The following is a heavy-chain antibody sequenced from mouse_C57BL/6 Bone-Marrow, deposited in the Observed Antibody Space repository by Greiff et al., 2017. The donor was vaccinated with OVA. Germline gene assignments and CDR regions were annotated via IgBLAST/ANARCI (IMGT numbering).Heavy chain of an antibody. V-gene: IGHV1-22*01. CDR1: GYTFTDYN. Sequence: EVQLQQSGPELVKPGASVKMSCKASGYTFTDYNMHWVKQSHGKSLEWIGYINPNNGGTSYNQKFKGTATLTVNNSSSTAYMELRSLTSEDSAVYYCARGVYDYAFAYWGQGTLVTVSA. CDR2: INPNNGGT. J-gene: IGHJ3*01. CDR3: ARGVYDYAFAY. D-gene: IGHD2-4*01.